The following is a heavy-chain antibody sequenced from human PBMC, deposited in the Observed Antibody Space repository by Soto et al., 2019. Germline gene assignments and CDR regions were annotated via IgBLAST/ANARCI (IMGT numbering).Heavy chain of an antibody. CDR2: ISGSGGST. Sequence: GGSLRLSCAASGFTFSSYAMSWVRQAPGKGLEWVSAISGSGGSTYYADSVKGRFTISRDNSKNTLYLQMNSQRAEDTAVYYCAKYTAMVYHYYYYYGMDVWGQGTTVTVSS. J-gene: IGHJ6*02. CDR1: GFTFSSYA. D-gene: IGHD5-18*01. CDR3: AKYTAMVYHYYYYYGMDV. V-gene: IGHV3-23*01.